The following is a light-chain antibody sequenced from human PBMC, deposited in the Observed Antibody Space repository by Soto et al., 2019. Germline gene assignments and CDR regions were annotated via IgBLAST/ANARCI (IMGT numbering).Light chain of an antibody. CDR3: QQYNTYSIT. Sequence: DIQMTQSPSTLSASVGDRVTITCRASQGISRWLAWYQQKPGKAPNLLIYDASNLASGVPSRFSGSGSGTDFTLTIDSLQPDDFATYYCQQYNTYSITFGPGTRVDIK. J-gene: IGKJ3*01. CDR1: QGISRW. CDR2: DAS. V-gene: IGKV1-5*01.